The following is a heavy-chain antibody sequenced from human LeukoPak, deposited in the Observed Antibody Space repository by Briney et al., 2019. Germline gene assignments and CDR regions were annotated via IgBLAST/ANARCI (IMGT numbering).Heavy chain of an antibody. CDR2: ISYDGSNK. Sequence: RGSLRLSCAASGFTFSSYAMHWVRQAPGKGLEWVAVISYDGSNKYYADSVKGRFTISRDNSKNTLYLQMNSLRAEDTAVYYCARDGIAVAGGGLYYYYYGMDVWGQGSTVTVSS. D-gene: IGHD6-19*01. CDR1: GFTFSSYA. CDR3: ARDGIAVAGGGLYYYYYGMDV. V-gene: IGHV3-30-3*01. J-gene: IGHJ6*02.